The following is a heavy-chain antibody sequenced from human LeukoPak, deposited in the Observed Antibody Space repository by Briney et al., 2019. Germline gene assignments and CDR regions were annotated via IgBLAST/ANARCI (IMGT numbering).Heavy chain of an antibody. D-gene: IGHD2-2*02. CDR2: IYDSGRT. J-gene: IGHJ6*03. Sequence: TSETLSLTCGVSGVSVGSGGYSWSWIRQPPGKGLEWIGYIYDSGRTNYNPSLKSRVTISVDTSKNQFSLKLSSVTAADTAVYYCARDQGYCSSTSCYSEDYYYYMDVWGKGTTVTVSS. V-gene: IGHV4-61*08. CDR1: GVSVGSGGYS. CDR3: ARDQGYCSSTSCYSEDYYYYMDV.